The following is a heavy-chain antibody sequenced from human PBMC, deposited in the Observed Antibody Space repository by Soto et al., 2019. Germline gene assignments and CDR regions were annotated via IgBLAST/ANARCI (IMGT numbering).Heavy chain of an antibody. D-gene: IGHD4-17*01. CDR3: ARDLEGGDYGDPLAGNTDY. CDR1: GGTFSSYA. Sequence: ASVKASCTASGGTFSSYAISCVRQAPGQGLEWMGGIFPIFGTANYAQKFQGRVTITADESTSTAYMELSSLRSEDTAVYYCARDLEGGDYGDPLAGNTDYWGQGTLVTVSS. J-gene: IGHJ4*02. V-gene: IGHV1-69*13. CDR2: IFPIFGTA.